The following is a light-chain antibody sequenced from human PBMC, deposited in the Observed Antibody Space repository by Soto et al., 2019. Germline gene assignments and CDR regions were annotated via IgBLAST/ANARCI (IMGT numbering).Light chain of an antibody. J-gene: IGKJ5*01. CDR3: QQRSNWIT. CDR2: DAS. Sequence: EIVLTQSPATLSLSPGERATLSCRASQSVSSYLAWYQQKPGQAPRLLIYDASNRATGIPARFSGSGSGTAFTLTISSLEPEEFAVYYCQQRSNWITFGQGTRLEIK. CDR1: QSVSSY. V-gene: IGKV3-11*01.